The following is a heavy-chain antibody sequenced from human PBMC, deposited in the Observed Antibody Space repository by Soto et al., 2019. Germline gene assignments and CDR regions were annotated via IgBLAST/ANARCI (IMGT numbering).Heavy chain of an antibody. CDR2: ISYDGSNK. CDR3: AKDYPQPRFLEWLLYPHDAFDI. D-gene: IGHD3-3*01. Sequence: AGGSLRLSCAASGFTFSSYGMHWVRQAPGKGLEWVAVISYDGSNKYYADSVKGRFTISRDNSKNTLYLQMNSLRAEDTAVYYCAKDYPQPRFLEWLLYPHDAFDIWGQGTMVTVS. V-gene: IGHV3-30*18. CDR1: GFTFSSYG. J-gene: IGHJ3*02.